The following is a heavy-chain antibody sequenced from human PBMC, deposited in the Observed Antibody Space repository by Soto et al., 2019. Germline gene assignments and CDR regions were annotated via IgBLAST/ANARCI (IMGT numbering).Heavy chain of an antibody. D-gene: IGHD3-3*01. CDR3: TRERFLEWLVGVRFWAFDN. Sequence: EVQLVESGGGLIQPGGSLRLSCAASGFTVSSNYRNWVRQAPGKGLEWVSVIYSDDRTYYADSVKGRFTISRDNSKNTVYLQLNSLRAEDTAVYYCTRERFLEWLVGVRFWAFDNWGQGTMVTVSS. CDR2: IYSDDRT. J-gene: IGHJ3*02. CDR1: GFTVSSNY. V-gene: IGHV3-53*01.